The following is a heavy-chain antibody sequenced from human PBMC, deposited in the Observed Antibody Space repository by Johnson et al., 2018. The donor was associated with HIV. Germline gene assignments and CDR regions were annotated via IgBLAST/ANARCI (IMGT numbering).Heavy chain of an antibody. V-gene: IGHV3-30-3*01. D-gene: IGHD2-21*02. J-gene: IGHJ3*02. CDR1: GFTFTTYA. CDR3: ARSPASRVGDSFAFDI. CDR2: ISYDGSNK. Sequence: QLVESGGGLVKPGGSLRLSCAASGFTFTTYAIHWVRQAPGKGLEWVAVISYDGSNKYYADSVKGRFTISRDNSKNTLYLQVNSLKTEDTAVYYCARSPASRVGDSFAFDIWGQGTMVTVSS.